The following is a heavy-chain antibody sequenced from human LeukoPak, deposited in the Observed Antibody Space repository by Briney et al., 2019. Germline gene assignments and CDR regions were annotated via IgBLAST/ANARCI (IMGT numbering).Heavy chain of an antibody. Sequence: SVKVSCKASGYTFASYGISWVRQAPGQGLEWMGRIIPILGIANYAQKFQGRVTITADKSTSTAYMELSSLRSEDTAVYYCASDSSGWYSVYFDYWGQGTLVTVSS. V-gene: IGHV1-69*04. CDR2: IIPILGIA. CDR3: ASDSSGWYSVYFDY. CDR1: GYTFASYG. J-gene: IGHJ4*02. D-gene: IGHD6-19*01.